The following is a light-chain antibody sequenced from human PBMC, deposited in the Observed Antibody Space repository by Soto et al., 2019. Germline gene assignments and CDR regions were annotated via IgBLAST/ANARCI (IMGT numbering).Light chain of an antibody. J-gene: IGKJ5*01. V-gene: IGKV3-11*01. CDR1: QSVSSY. CDR3: QQRSNWPPGAT. Sequence: EIVLTQSPATLSLSPGERATLSCRASQSVSSYLAWYQQKPGQAPRLLIYDASNRATGIPARFSSSGSGTDFTLPISSLQPEDFAVYYCQQRSNWPPGATFGQGTRLEIK. CDR2: DAS.